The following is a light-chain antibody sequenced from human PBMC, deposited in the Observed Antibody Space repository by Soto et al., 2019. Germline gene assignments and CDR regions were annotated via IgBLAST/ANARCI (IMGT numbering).Light chain of an antibody. Sequence: QSVLTQPPSVSGAPGQRVTISCTGSSSNIGAGYDVHWYQQLPETAPKLLMYANSNRPSGVPDRFSGSKSGNSAALAITGLQAEDEADFYCQSYDSSLSAWVFGGGTKLTVL. J-gene: IGLJ3*02. CDR1: SSNIGAGYD. CDR3: QSYDSSLSAWV. V-gene: IGLV1-40*01. CDR2: ANS.